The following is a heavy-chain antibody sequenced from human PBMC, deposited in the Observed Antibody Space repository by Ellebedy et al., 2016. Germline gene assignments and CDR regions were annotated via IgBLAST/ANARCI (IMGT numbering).Heavy chain of an antibody. CDR3: ARQGISSTSLYFDY. D-gene: IGHD2-2*01. V-gene: IGHV3-33*01. CDR1: GFAFSNYG. J-gene: IGHJ4*02. Sequence: GESLKISXAASGFAFSNYGMHWVRQAPGKGLEWVALIWYDGSHEYYADSVKGRFSVSRDNSKSTLHLQMNSLRAEDTAVYYCARQGISSTSLYFDYWGQGTLVTVSS. CDR2: IWYDGSHE.